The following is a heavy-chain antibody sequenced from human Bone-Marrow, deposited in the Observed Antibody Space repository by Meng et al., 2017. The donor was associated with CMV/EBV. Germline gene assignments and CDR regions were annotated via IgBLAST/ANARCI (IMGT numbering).Heavy chain of an antibody. Sequence: ASVKVSCKASGYTFTGYYMHWVRQAPGQGLEWMGWINPNSGGTNYAQKFQGRVTMTRNTSISTAYMELSSLRSEDTAVYYCASLGLRFLEWLPLDYWGQGTLVTVSS. CDR3: ASLGLRFLEWLPLDY. V-gene: IGHV1-2*02. D-gene: IGHD3-3*01. CDR1: GYTFTGYY. J-gene: IGHJ4*02. CDR2: INPNSGGT.